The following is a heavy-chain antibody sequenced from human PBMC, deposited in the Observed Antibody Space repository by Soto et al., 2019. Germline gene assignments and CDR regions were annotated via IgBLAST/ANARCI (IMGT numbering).Heavy chain of an antibody. CDR1: GFTFSSYS. V-gene: IGHV3-21*01. J-gene: IGHJ5*02. CDR3: ARDRPDTAMVRDNWFDP. Sequence: GGSLRLSCAASGFTFSSYSMNWVRQAPGKGLEWVSSISSSSSYIHYADSVKGRFTISRENAKNSLYLQMNSLRAEDTALYYCARDRPDTAMVRDNWFDPWGQGTLVTVSS. D-gene: IGHD5-18*01. CDR2: ISSSSSYI.